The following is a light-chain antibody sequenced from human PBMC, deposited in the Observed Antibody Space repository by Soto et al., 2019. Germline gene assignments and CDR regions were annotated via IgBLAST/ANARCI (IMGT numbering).Light chain of an antibody. CDR3: QQYGTSPPRYI. CDR2: AAS. J-gene: IGKJ2*01. Sequence: EIVLTQSPGTLSLSPGERATLSCRASQTVSSTYLAWYQQKPGRAPSLLIYAASSRATGIPDRFSGSGSATDFTLTISSLEPEDSAVYYCQQYGTSPPRYIFGQGTKLEIK. V-gene: IGKV3-20*01. CDR1: QTVSSTY.